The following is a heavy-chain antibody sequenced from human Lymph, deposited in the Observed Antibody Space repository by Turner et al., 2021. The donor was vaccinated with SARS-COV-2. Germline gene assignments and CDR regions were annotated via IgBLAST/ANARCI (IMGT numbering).Heavy chain of an antibody. CDR3: ARHNGGRLDY. Sequence: QVQLVESGGGVVQPGRSLRLPCAASGFTFSNSGMHWLRQAPGKGLEWVAIIWYDGSDKFYADSVKGRFTISRDNSKNTLCLQMNSLRAEDTAVYYCARHNGGRLDYWGQGTLVTVSS. CDR1: GFTFSNSG. V-gene: IGHV3-33*01. J-gene: IGHJ4*02. D-gene: IGHD3-16*01. CDR2: IWYDGSDK.